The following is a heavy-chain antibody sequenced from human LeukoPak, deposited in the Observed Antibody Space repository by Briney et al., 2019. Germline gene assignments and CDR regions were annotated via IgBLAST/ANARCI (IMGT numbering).Heavy chain of an antibody. CDR3: ARGPRDPPEYCSRGACAPTYEV. CDR2: ISSSGRKI. V-gene: IGHV3-48*03. CDR1: GFIFSDYE. Sequence: GGSLRLSCAVSGFIFSDYEMNWVRQAPGKGLEWVSYISSSGRKIYYADSVKGRLTISRDNAKNSLHLQMNSLRADDTAIYYCARGPRDPPEYCSRGACAPTYEVWGQGALVTVSS. J-gene: IGHJ4*02. D-gene: IGHD2-15*01.